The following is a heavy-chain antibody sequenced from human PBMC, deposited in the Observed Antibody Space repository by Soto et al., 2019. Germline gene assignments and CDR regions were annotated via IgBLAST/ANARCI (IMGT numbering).Heavy chain of an antibody. J-gene: IGHJ5*02. Sequence: QVHLQESGPGLVKPWGTLSLTGAVSGVSVTAGNLWSWVRQSPGKGLEWIGEVFPDGSTTYNPSLKSRVTISLDTSQNHFSLILPSVTAADTALYYCARVLSGNKEWFDPWGQGTLVTVSS. CDR3: ARVLSGNKEWFDP. CDR1: GVSVTAGNL. D-gene: IGHD3-10*01. V-gene: IGHV4-4*02. CDR2: VFPDGST.